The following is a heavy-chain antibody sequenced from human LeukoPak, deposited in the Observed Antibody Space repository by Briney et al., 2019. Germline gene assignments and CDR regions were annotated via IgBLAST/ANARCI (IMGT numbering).Heavy chain of an antibody. Sequence: ASVKVSCKVSGYTLTELSMHWVRQAPGQGLEWMGRINPNSGGTNYAQKFQGRVTMTRDTSISTAYMELSRLRSDDTAVYYCARGRRYCSSTSCYAYWYFDLWGRGTLVTVSS. CDR1: GYTLTELS. CDR3: ARGRRYCSSTSCYAYWYFDL. D-gene: IGHD2-2*01. J-gene: IGHJ2*01. V-gene: IGHV1-2*06. CDR2: INPNSGGT.